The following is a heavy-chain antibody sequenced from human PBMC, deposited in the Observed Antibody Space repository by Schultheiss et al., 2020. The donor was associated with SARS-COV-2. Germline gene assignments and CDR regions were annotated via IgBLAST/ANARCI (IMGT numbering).Heavy chain of an antibody. CDR2: ISYDGSNK. D-gene: IGHD6-19*01. Sequence: GGSLRLSCAASGFTFSSCAMSWVRQAPGKGLEWVAVISYDGSNKYYADSVKGRFTISRDNSKNTLYLQMNSLRAEDTAVYYCARDPPYSSGWYGLATGYYGMDVWGQGTTVTVSS. CDR3: ARDPPYSSGWYGLATGYYGMDV. J-gene: IGHJ6*02. V-gene: IGHV3-30*03. CDR1: GFTFSSCA.